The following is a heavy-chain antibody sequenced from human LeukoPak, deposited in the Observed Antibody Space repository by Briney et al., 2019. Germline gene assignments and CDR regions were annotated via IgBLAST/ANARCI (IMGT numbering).Heavy chain of an antibody. CDR3: ARDNPTVTTAAFDP. Sequence: EGSLRLSCAASGFTFSSYAMHWVRQAPGKGLEWVAVISYDGSNKYYADSVKGRFTISRDNSKNTLYLQMNSLRAEDTAVYYCARDNPTVTTAAFDPWGQGTLVTVSS. J-gene: IGHJ5*02. CDR2: ISYDGSNK. V-gene: IGHV3-30-3*01. D-gene: IGHD4-17*01. CDR1: GFTFSSYA.